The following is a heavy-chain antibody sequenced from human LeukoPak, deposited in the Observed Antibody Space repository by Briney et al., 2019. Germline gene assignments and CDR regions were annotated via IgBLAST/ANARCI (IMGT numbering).Heavy chain of an antibody. Sequence: PGGSLRLSCTASGFTFTSYWMSWVRQGSGKGLEWVANIKQDGSEKNYVDSVKGRFTISRDNAKNSLYLQMNSLRGEDTAVYYCARASSTVTARDTFDTWGQGTMVTVSS. V-gene: IGHV3-7*01. CDR1: GFTFTSYW. CDR3: ARASSTVTARDTFDT. CDR2: IKQDGSEK. J-gene: IGHJ3*02. D-gene: IGHD4-17*01.